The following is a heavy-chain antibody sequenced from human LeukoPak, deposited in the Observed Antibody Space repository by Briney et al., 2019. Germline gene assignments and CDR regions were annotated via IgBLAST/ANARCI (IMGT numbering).Heavy chain of an antibody. Sequence: GGSLRLSCVASGFSFTSYWMHWVRQAPGKGLVWVSRISENARTANYADSVKGRFTITRDYARNTVHLQMNSLRAEDTAGYYCARDLVSGSGSYGHWGQGTLVTVST. CDR1: GFSFTSYW. J-gene: IGHJ4*02. D-gene: IGHD3-10*01. V-gene: IGHV3-74*01. CDR2: ISENARTA. CDR3: ARDLVSGSGSYGH.